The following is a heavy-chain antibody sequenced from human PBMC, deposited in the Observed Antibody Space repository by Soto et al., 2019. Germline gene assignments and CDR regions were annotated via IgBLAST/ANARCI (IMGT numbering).Heavy chain of an antibody. V-gene: IGHV3-64*01. CDR3: ARVRAGEDYLDRYCSVGSCSYYYMDV. D-gene: IGHD2-15*01. CDR1: GFTFSSYA. J-gene: IGHJ6*03. Sequence: EVQLVESGGGLVQPGGSLRLSCAASGFTFSSYAMHWVRQAPGKGLEYVSAISSNGGSTYYANSVKGRFTISRDNSKNTLYLQMGSLRAEDMAVYYCARVRAGEDYLDRYCSVGSCSYYYMDVWGKGTTVTVSS. CDR2: ISSNGGST.